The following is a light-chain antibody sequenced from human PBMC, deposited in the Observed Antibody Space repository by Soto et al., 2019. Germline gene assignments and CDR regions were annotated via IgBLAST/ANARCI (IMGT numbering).Light chain of an antibody. Sequence: IGMTNSQGTVSVCPGERATXSCRASQSVGRSLAWYQQKPGQAPRLLIYGASTRATGIPARFTGGGSGTDFTLTISSLEPEDFAVYYCQQRSNLPPITFGQETRMEIK. CDR3: QQRSNLPPIT. CDR1: QSVGRS. J-gene: IGKJ5*01. CDR2: GAS. V-gene: IGKV3-15*01.